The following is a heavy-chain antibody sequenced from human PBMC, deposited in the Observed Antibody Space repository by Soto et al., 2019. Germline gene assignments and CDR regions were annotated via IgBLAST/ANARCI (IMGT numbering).Heavy chain of an antibody. CDR1: GYTFSSYS. CDR3: ARDNGYYDF. J-gene: IGHJ4*02. Sequence: QIQMVQSGAEVKQPGASVKISCKTSGYTFSSYSINWVRQAPGQGLEWMAWISTTSGNTHYAERVQGRATVTLDKSARTAFMEMGGLTSDDTAVYFCARDNGYYDFWGQGTLVTVSS. D-gene: IGHD2-8*01. CDR2: ISTTSGNT. V-gene: IGHV1-18*01.